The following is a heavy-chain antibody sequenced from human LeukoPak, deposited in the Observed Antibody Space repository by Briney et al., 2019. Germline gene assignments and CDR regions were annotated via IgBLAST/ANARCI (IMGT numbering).Heavy chain of an antibody. CDR2: ISAYNGNT. J-gene: IGHJ5*02. CDR3: ARRPSSGGSGNWFDP. D-gene: IGHD2-15*01. V-gene: IGHV1-18*01. CDR1: GYTFTSYG. Sequence: ASVKVSCKASGYTFTSYGISWVRQAPGQGLEWMGWISAYNGNTNYAQKLQGRVTMTTDTSTSTAYMELRSLRSDDTAVYYCARRPSSGGSGNWFDPWGQGTLVTVSS.